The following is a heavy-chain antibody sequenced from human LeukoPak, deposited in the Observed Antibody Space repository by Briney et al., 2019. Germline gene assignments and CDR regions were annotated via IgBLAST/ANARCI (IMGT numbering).Heavy chain of an antibody. CDR3: ARDLGYASETNYGMDV. J-gene: IGHJ6*02. V-gene: IGHV3-30-3*01. CDR2: ISYGESNK. D-gene: IGHD3-10*01. CDR1: GFTFSSYP. Sequence: GRSLRLSCAPSGFTFSSYPMHWVRQAPGKGLEWVAVISYGESNKYYADSVKGRFTISRDNSKNTLYLQMNSLRAEDTAVYYCARDLGYASETNYGMDVWGQGTTVTVFS.